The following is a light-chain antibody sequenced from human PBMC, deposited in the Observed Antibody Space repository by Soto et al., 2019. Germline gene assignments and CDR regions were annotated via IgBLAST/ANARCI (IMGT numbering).Light chain of an antibody. J-gene: IGKJ1*01. CDR2: QAS. V-gene: IGKV1-5*03. Sequence: DIQITQSPSTLSASVGDRVTSTCRASEFISKGLAWYQQKPGTAPKLLIYQASSLESGVPSRFSGSGSGTEFTLTISSLQPDDFATYYCQHYNSYLQTFGQGTKVEIK. CDR1: EFISKG. CDR3: QHYNSYLQT.